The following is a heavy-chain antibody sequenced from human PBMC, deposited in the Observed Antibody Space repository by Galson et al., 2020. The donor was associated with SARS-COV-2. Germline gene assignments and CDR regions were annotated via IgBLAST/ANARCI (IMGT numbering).Heavy chain of an antibody. D-gene: IGHD4-17*01. CDR2: ISHSGGT. J-gene: IGHJ3*02. Sequence: SETLSLTCAVSGTSISSGSYSWNWIRQPPGKGLEWIGYISHSGGTYYNPSLKSRVTILGDRSKNQFSLRLSSVTAADTAVDYCARLHYGEYAPEAFDIWGPGTRVTVAS. CDR1: GTSISSGSYS. V-gene: IGHV4-30-2*01. CDR3: ARLHYGEYAPEAFDI.